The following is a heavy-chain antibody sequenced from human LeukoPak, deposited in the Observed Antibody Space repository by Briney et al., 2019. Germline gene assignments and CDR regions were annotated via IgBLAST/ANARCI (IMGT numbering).Heavy chain of an antibody. V-gene: IGHV4-39*01. J-gene: IGHJ4*02. D-gene: IGHD2-2*01. CDR3: ARLIGSETYQVVLYELWDYRPY. Sequence: KTSETLSLTCTVSGDSISSSNYYWGWIRQPPGKGLEWIASIYYSGSTYSNPSLKSRVTIFVDTSKNQFSLKLRFVTAADTAVYYCARLIGSETYQVVLYELWDYRPYWGQGTLVTVSS. CDR1: GDSISSSNYY. CDR2: IYYSGST.